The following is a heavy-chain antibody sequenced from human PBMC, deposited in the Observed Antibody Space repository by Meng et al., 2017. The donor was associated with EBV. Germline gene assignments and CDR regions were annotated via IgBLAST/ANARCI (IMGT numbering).Heavy chain of an antibody. CDR1: GGPFRYYA. Sequence: RSGAGVKKPWSAVKVSCKTSGGPFRYYAISWVRQAPGQGLEWLGGFLPRLGAPNYAQKFHGRVKITADESTSTHYMDLSSLRSEDTAIYYCASESGRGYTPDYWGQGTLVTVSS. V-gene: IGHV1-69*01. CDR2: FLPRLGAP. J-gene: IGHJ4*02. D-gene: IGHD3-10*01. CDR3: ASESGRGYTPDY.